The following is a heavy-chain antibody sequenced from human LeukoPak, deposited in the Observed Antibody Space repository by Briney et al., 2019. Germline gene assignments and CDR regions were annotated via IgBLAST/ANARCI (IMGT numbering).Heavy chain of an antibody. CDR1: GGTFSSYA. V-gene: IGHV1-69*05. J-gene: IGHJ3*02. CDR2: IIPIFGTA. D-gene: IGHD3-22*01. CDR3: ARGYYDSSGYYYYAFDI. Sequence: SVKVSCKVSGGTFSSYAISWVRQDTGQGLEWMGGIIPIFGTANYAKKFQGRVTITTDESTSTAYMELSSLRSEDTAVYYCARGYYDSSGYYYYAFDIWGQGTMVTVSS.